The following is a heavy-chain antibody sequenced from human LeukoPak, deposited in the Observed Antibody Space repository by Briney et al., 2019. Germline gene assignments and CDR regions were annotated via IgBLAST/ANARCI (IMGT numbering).Heavy chain of an antibody. CDR1: GGSISSSSYY. CDR2: IYYSGST. Sequence: NPSETLSLTRTVSGGSISSSSYYWDWIRQPPGKGLEWIGSIYYSGSTYYNPSLKSRVTISVDTSKNQFSLKLSSVTAADTAVYYCAKEGDGYNYIGYWGQGTLVTVSS. V-gene: IGHV4-39*02. J-gene: IGHJ4*02. CDR3: AKEGDGYNYIGY. D-gene: IGHD5-24*01.